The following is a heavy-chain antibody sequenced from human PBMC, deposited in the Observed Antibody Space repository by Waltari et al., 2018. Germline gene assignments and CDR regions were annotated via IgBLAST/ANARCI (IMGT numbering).Heavy chain of an antibody. CDR3: AKEITAADAPYFFDY. V-gene: IGHV3-23*01. Sequence: EVQLLESGGILVQPGGSLRLSCAASGFAFSNYAMTWVRQAPGKGREWVSSYSFVCGNTDYADSLKGRFTISRDNSKNTLYLQMNSLTVADTAVYYCAKEITAADAPYFFDYWGRGTLVTVSS. CDR2: YSFVCGNT. CDR1: GFAFSNYA. J-gene: IGHJ4*02. D-gene: IGHD6-13*01.